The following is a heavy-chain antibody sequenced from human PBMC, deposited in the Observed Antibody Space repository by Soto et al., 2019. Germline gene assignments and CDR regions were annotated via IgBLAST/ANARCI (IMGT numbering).Heavy chain of an antibody. CDR3: ASGNRESFAIDY. CDR2: VYYSGTT. Sequence: QVPLPESGPGLVKPSGTLSLTCTVSGFSMSSKNWCSWVRQSPGKGLEWLGEVYYSGTTNYNPSLKSRVTMSIDKSLNRVSLKLSSVTAADTAIYYCASGNRESFAIDYWGRGTLVTVSS. V-gene: IGHV4-4*02. J-gene: IGHJ4*02. CDR1: GFSMSSKNW. D-gene: IGHD1-26*01.